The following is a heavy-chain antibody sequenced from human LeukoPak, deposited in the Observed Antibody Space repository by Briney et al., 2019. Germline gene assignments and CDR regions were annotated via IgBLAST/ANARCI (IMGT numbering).Heavy chain of an antibody. CDR1: GGSISSSSYY. CDR2: TYYSGST. CDR3: ARGDSSYSPSDAFDI. J-gene: IGHJ3*02. V-gene: IGHV4-39*07. Sequence: KPSETLSLTCTVSGGSISSSSYYWGWIRQPPGKGLEWIGSTYYSGSTYYNPSLKSRVTISVDTSKNQFSLKLSSVTAADTAVYYCARGDSSYSPSDAFDIWGQGTMVTVSS. D-gene: IGHD3-10*01.